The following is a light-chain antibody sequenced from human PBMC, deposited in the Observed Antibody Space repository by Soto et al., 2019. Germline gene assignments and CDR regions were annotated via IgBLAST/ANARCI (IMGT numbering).Light chain of an antibody. V-gene: IGKV1D-13*01. CDR3: QETNYHT. Sequence: AIQLTQSPSSLSASVGDSVTITCRASQGISSSLAWYHQTPGRAPKLLIYDASTLESGVPSRFSGSRSGTEFTLTVSRLQPEDFATYYCQETNYHTFGQGTKLEIK. J-gene: IGKJ2*01. CDR2: DAS. CDR1: QGISSS.